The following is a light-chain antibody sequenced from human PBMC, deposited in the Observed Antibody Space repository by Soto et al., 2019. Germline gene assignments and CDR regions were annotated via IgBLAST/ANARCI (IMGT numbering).Light chain of an antibody. Sequence: QSALTQPASVSGSPGQSITISCTGTSSDVGTYNLVSWYQHHPGKAPKLMIYEGTKRPSGVSYRFSGSKSGNTASLTISGLQAEDEADYYCCSYLDSSTFVIFGGGTKLTVL. J-gene: IGLJ2*01. CDR3: CSYLDSSTFVI. CDR2: EGT. CDR1: SSDVGTYNL. V-gene: IGLV2-23*03.